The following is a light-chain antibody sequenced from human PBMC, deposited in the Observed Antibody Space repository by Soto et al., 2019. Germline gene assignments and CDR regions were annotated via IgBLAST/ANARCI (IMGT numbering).Light chain of an antibody. CDR2: GVT. CDR1: ISDIGGYNY. V-gene: IGLV2-14*01. Sequence: QSALTQPASVSGSPGQSITISCRGTISDIGGYNYVSWYQQHPGKAPQLVIYGVTIRPSGVSSRFSGSKSGNTASLTISGLQAEDEADYYCSSFASISILVFGGGTKLTVL. CDR3: SSFASISILV. J-gene: IGLJ3*02.